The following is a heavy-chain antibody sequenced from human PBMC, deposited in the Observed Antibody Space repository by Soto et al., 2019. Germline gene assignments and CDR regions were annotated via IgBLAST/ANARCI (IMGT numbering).Heavy chain of an antibody. CDR1: GFTFSDHH. CDR2: IRDKADSYTT. J-gene: IGHJ4*02. D-gene: IGHD3-10*01. Sequence: PGGSLRLSCAASGFTFSDHHMDWVRQAPGKGLEWVGRIRDKADSYTTVYAASVKGRFTISRDDSRNSMYLQMNSLKNEDTAVYYCAAIRGVVGYWGQGTLVTVSS. CDR3: AAIRGVVGY. V-gene: IGHV3-72*01.